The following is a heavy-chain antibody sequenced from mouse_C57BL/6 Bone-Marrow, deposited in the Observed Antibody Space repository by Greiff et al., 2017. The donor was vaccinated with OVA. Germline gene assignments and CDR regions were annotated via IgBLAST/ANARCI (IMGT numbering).Heavy chain of an antibody. Sequence: VQLQQSGAELVRPGASVKLSCTASGFNIKDYYMHWVKQRPEQGLEWIGRIDPEDGDTEYAPKFQGKATMTADTSSNTAYLQLSSLTSEDSAVYYCARGVGLLLWYFDVWGTGTTVTVSS. CDR3: ARGVGLLLWYFDV. CDR2: IDPEDGDT. D-gene: IGHD2-3*01. J-gene: IGHJ1*03. CDR1: GFNIKDYY. V-gene: IGHV14-1*01.